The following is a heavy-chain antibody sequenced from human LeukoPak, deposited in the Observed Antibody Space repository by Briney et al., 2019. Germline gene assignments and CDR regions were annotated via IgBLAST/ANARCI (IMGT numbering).Heavy chain of an antibody. CDR2: ISYDGSNK. CDR3: ARGGPAGY. V-gene: IGHV3-30-3*01. CDR1: GFTFSSYA. J-gene: IGHJ4*02. Sequence: GGSLRLSCAASGFTFSSYAMHWVRQAPGKGLEWVAVISYDGSNKYYADSVKGRFTISRDNSKNTLYLQMNSLRAEDTAVHYCARGGPAGYWGQGTLVTVSS. D-gene: IGHD6-13*01.